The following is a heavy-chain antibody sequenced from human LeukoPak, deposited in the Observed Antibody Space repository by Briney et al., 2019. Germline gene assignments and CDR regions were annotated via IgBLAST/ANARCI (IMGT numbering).Heavy chain of an antibody. V-gene: IGHV3-7*01. CDR2: IETDGDQK. Sequence: WXXQAPGKGLEGVANIETDGDQKNYVDSVKGRFAISRDNARNSLYLQMNSLTDEDTAVYYCARDIPSGFYTPDYWGRXTL. D-gene: IGHD5-12*01. J-gene: IGHJ4*02. CDR3: ARDIPSGFYTPDY.